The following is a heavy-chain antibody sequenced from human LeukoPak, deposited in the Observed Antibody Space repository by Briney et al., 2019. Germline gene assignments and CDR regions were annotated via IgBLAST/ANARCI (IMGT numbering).Heavy chain of an antibody. Sequence: SETLSLTCAVYGGSFSGYYSSWIRQPPGKGLEWIGEINHSGSTNYNPSLKSRVTISVDTSKNQFSLKLSSMTAADTAVYYCARGLYGGNSGAFDIWGQGTVVTVSS. V-gene: IGHV4-34*01. CDR1: GGSFSGYY. CDR2: INHSGST. CDR3: ARGLYGGNSGAFDI. J-gene: IGHJ3*02. D-gene: IGHD4-23*01.